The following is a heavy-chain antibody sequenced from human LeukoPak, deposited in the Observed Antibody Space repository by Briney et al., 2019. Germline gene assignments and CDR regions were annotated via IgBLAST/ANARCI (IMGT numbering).Heavy chain of an antibody. CDR2: IYYSGSA. D-gene: IGHD6-19*01. V-gene: IGHV4-39*02. J-gene: IGHJ4*02. Sequence: SETLSLTCTVSGGSIISSAYSWGWIRQPPGKGLEYIGNIYYSGSAYYNPSLKSRVTLSVDTSNNQFSLRLTSVTAADTAVYYCAKDKGSGGGAVSYWGQGTLVTVSS. CDR1: GGSIISSAYS. CDR3: AKDKGSGGGAVSY.